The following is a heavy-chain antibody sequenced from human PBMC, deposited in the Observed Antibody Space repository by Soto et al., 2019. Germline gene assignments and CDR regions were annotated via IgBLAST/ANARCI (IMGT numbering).Heavy chain of an antibody. V-gene: IGHV3-30*18. Sequence: GGSLRLSCAASGFTFSSYGRHWVRQAPGKGLEWVAVISYDGSNKYYADSVKGRFTISRDNSKNTLYLQMNSLRADDTAVYYCAKAGAVAAQEAYFDYWGQGPLVTVSS. CDR1: GFTFSSYG. J-gene: IGHJ4*02. CDR2: ISYDGSNK. CDR3: AKAGAVAAQEAYFDY. D-gene: IGHD6-19*01.